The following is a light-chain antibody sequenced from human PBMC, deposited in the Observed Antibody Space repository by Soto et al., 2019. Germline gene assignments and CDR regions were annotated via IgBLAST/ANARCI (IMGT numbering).Light chain of an antibody. Sequence: EIVFAESPRTLSFSPGGRTNLSCRSSQSVSSSYLVWHQQKPGQAPRLLIYAASRRATGIPDRFSGSGSGTDFTLTISRLEPEDFAVYYCQQYGSSPWTFGQGTKVDIK. J-gene: IGKJ1*01. CDR3: QQYGSSPWT. V-gene: IGKV3-20*01. CDR1: QSVSSSY. CDR2: AAS.